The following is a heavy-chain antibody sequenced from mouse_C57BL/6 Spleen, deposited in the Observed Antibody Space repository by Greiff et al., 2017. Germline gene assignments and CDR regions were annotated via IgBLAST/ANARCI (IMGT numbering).Heavy chain of an antibody. J-gene: IGHJ4*01. Sequence: EVKLQESGGGLVKPGGSLKLSCAASGFTFSSYAMSWVRQTPEKRLEWVATISDGGSYTYYPDNLKGRFTISRDNAKNNLYLQMRHLKSEDTAMYYCARDYYDYGLDAMDYWGQGTSVTVSS. V-gene: IGHV5-4*01. CDR2: ISDGGSYT. CDR1: GFTFSSYA. D-gene: IGHD2-4*01. CDR3: ARDYYDYGLDAMDY.